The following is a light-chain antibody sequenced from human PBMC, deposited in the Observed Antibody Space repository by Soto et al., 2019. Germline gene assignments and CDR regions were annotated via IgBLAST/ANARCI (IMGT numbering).Light chain of an antibody. CDR2: ETS. Sequence: QSVLTQPPSVSGSPGQSVTISYTGTSSDFGSYKFVSWYQHHPGKVPKVIIYETSKRPSGVSDRFSGSKSGNTASLTISGLQAEDEADYYCFSFTSTNTHVFGSGTKVTVL. CDR1: SSDFGSYKF. CDR3: FSFTSTNTHV. V-gene: IGLV2-23*01. J-gene: IGLJ1*01.